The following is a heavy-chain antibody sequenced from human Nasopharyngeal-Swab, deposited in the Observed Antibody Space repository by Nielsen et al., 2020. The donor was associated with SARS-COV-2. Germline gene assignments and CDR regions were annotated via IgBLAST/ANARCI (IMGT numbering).Heavy chain of an antibody. CDR1: GFTFSDYY. J-gene: IGHJ4*02. Sequence: GGSLRLSCAASGFTFSDYYMSWIRQAPGKGLEWVSYISSSGSTIYYADSVKGRFTISRDNAKNSLYLQMNSLRAEDTAVYYCASSYYDSSGYYPDYWGQGTLVTVSS. D-gene: IGHD3-22*01. CDR2: ISSSGSTI. V-gene: IGHV3-11*01. CDR3: ASSYYDSSGYYPDY.